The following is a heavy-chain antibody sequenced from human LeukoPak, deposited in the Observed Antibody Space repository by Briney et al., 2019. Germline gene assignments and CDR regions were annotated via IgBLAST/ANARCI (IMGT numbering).Heavy chain of an antibody. D-gene: IGHD3-16*01. CDR2: ISGSGGST. Sequence: GGSLRLSCAASGSTFSSYAMSWVRQAPGKGLEWVSAISGSGGSTYYADSVKGRFTISRDNSTNTLYLQMNSLRAEDKAVYFCAKGGGDYDYRGQGTLVTVSS. J-gene: IGHJ4*02. CDR1: GSTFSSYA. V-gene: IGHV3-23*01. CDR3: AKGGGDYDY.